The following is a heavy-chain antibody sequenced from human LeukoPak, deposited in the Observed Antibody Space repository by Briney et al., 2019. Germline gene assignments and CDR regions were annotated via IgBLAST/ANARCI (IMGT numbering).Heavy chain of an antibody. Sequence: KPSQTLSLTCTVSGDSISSRDYYWSWIRQPPGKGLEWIGYIYYSGSTSYNPSLKSRVTISVDTSKNQFSLRLSSVTAADTAVYYYARGFDGHNAFDIWGQGTMVTVSS. V-gene: IGHV4-30-4*08. CDR1: GDSISSRDYY. CDR2: IYYSGST. J-gene: IGHJ3*02. D-gene: IGHD3-9*01. CDR3: ARGFDGHNAFDI.